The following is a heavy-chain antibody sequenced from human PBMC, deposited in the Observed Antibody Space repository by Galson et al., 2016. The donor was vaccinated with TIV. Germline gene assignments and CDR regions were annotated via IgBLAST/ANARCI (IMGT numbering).Heavy chain of an antibody. Sequence: QSGAEVKKPGESLKISCQVSRYSFTSNWITWERQMPGKGLEWMGIMYPADSDIRYSPSFQGQVTMSVGESISTAYLQWSSLKASDSAIYFWARAPGYSGYSYGYFDSWGQGTRVTVSS. D-gene: IGHD5-18*01. CDR3: ARAPGYSGYSYGYFDS. J-gene: IGHJ4*02. CDR1: RYSFTSNW. CDR2: MYPADSDI. V-gene: IGHV5-51*03.